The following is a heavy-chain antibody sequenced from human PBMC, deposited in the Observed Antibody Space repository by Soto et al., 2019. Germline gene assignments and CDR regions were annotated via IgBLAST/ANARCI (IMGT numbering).Heavy chain of an antibody. J-gene: IGHJ3*02. CDR2: IYYSGST. Sequence: SETLSLTCTVSGGSVSSGSYYWSWIRQPPGKGLEWIGYIYYSGSTNYNPSLKSRVTISVDTSKNQFSLKLSSVTAADTAVYYCARASGVGGGYYSFWGAFDIWGQGTMVTVSS. CDR3: ARASGVGGGYYSFWGAFDI. CDR1: GGSVSSGSYY. V-gene: IGHV4-61*01. D-gene: IGHD3-22*01.